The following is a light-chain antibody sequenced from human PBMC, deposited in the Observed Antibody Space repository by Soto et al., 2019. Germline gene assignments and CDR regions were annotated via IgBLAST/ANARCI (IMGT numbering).Light chain of an antibody. CDR2: GSS. CDR3: QQANSFPYT. J-gene: IGKJ2*01. CDR1: QDISTR. V-gene: IGKV1-12*01. Sequence: DIQMTQSPSPVSASVGDRVNITCRASQDISTRLAWYQQQPGKAPKLLIHGSSSLQSGVPLRLVGSGSGTDFTLSISSLQPEDFATYYCQQANSFPYTFGQGTKVDIK.